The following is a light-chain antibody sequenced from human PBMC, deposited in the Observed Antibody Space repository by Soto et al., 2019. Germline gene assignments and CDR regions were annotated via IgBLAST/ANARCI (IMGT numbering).Light chain of an antibody. V-gene: IGLV1-44*01. J-gene: IGLJ1*01. CDR2: SNY. CDR1: SSNIGSNA. Sequence: QSVLTQPPSASGTPGQRVTISCSGSSSNIGSNAVNWYQQLPGTAPKLLIYSNYQRPSGVPDRFSGSKSGTSASLAISGLQSEDEADYYCAAWDDSLNGFVFGTWTQLTVL. CDR3: AAWDDSLNGFV.